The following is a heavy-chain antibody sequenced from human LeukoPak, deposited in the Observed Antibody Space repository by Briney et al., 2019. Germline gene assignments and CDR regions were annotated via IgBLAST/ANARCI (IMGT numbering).Heavy chain of an antibody. D-gene: IGHD3-10*01. Sequence: SETLSLTCTVSGGSISSSSYYWGWIRQPPGKGLEWIGSIYYSGSTYYNPSLKSRVTISVDTPKNQFSLKLSSVTAADTAVYYCARHRTTMVRGVRYFDYGGQGTLVTVSS. CDR2: IYYSGST. V-gene: IGHV4-39*01. CDR3: ARHRTTMVRGVRYFDY. J-gene: IGHJ4*02. CDR1: GGSISSSSYY.